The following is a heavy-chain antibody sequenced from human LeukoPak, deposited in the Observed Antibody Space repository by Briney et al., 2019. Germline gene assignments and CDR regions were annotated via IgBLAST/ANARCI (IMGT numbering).Heavy chain of an antibody. CDR2: ISAYNGNT. J-gene: IGHJ5*02. CDR1: GYTFTSYG. CDR3: ARGGRYCSSTSCSNWFDP. Sequence: ASVKVSCKASGYTFTSYGISWVRQAPGQGLEWMGWISAYNGNTNYAQKLQGRVTMTRNTSISTAYMELSSLRSEDTAVYYCARGGRYCSSTSCSNWFDPWGQGTLVTVSS. V-gene: IGHV1-18*01. D-gene: IGHD2-2*01.